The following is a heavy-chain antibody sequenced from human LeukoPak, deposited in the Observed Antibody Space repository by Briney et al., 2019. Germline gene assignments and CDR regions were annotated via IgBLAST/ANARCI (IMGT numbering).Heavy chain of an antibody. CDR2: IYANGNT. V-gene: IGHV3-53*01. D-gene: IGHD6-19*01. CDR1: GLTVSSHY. CDR3: CSGVYS. J-gene: IGHJ4*02. Sequence: GGSLRLSCAASGLTVSSHYMSWVRQAPGKGLEWVSLIYANGNTHYADSVKGRFIISRDSSRNTLYLQMSRLRAEDTAVYFCCSGVYSWGPGTLVTVPS.